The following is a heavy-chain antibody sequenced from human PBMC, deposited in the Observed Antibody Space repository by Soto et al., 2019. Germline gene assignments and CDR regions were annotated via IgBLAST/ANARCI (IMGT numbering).Heavy chain of an antibody. CDR2: ISAYNGNT. Sequence: RASVKVSCKASGYTFTSYGISWVRQAPGQGLEWMGWISAYNGNTNYAQKLQGRVTMTTDTSTSTAYMELRSLRSDDTAVYYCARVPVAVAGTNWFDPWGQGTLVTVSS. CDR3: ARVPVAVAGTNWFDP. J-gene: IGHJ5*02. D-gene: IGHD6-19*01. CDR1: GYTFTSYG. V-gene: IGHV1-18*01.